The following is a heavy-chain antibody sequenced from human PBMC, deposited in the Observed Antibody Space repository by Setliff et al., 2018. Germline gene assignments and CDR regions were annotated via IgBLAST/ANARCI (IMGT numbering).Heavy chain of an antibody. Sequence: KASETLSLTCTVSGGSISSSSYYWGWIRQPPGKGLEWIGSIYYSGSTYYNPSLKSRVTIPVDTSKNQFSLKLSSVTAADTAVYYCARRETYYNFWSGYYAYWGQGTLVTSPQ. CDR2: IYYSGST. V-gene: IGHV4-39*07. J-gene: IGHJ4*02. CDR1: GGSISSSSYY. D-gene: IGHD3-3*01. CDR3: ARRETYYNFWSGYYAY.